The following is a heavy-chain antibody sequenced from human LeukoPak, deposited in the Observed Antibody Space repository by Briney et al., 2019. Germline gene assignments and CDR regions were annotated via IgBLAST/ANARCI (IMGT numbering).Heavy chain of an antibody. CDR3: ARSKFRYCPGGI. V-gene: IGHV3-11*04. J-gene: IGHJ4*02. CDR2: ISDRGTTM. D-gene: IGHD2-8*02. CDR1: GFTFSDFH. Sequence: GGSLRLSCAASGFTFSDFHMNWIRQAPGKGLEWVSFISDRGTTMDYADSVRGRFTISRDNAKNSLYLKLNSLRAEDTAIYYCARSKFRYCPGGIWGQGTLVTVSS.